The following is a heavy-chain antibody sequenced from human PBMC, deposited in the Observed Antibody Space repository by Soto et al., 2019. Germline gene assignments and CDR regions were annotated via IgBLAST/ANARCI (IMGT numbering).Heavy chain of an antibody. J-gene: IGHJ4*02. V-gene: IGHV1-18*01. Sequence: GASVKVSCKASGYTFTSYGISWVRQAPGQGLEWMGWISAYNGNTNYAQKLQGRVTMTTDTSTSTAYMELRSLRSDDTAVYYCAREIDSSGWPYFDYCGQGTLVTVSS. CDR2: ISAYNGNT. CDR3: AREIDSSGWPYFDY. D-gene: IGHD6-19*01. CDR1: GYTFTSYG.